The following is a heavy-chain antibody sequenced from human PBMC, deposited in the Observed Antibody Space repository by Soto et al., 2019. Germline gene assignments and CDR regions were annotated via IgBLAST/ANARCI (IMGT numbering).Heavy chain of an antibody. CDR2: INAGNGNT. CDR1: GYTFISYA. J-gene: IGHJ4*02. D-gene: IGHD2-15*01. V-gene: IGHV1-3*01. Sequence: QVQLVQSGAEMKKPGASVKVSCKASGYTFISYAMHWVRQAPGQRIEWMGWINAGNGNTKYSQKFQGRVTITRDTSASTAYMELSSLRSEDTAVYYCARGPGGPDGPGDYWGQGTLVTVSS. CDR3: ARGPGGPDGPGDY.